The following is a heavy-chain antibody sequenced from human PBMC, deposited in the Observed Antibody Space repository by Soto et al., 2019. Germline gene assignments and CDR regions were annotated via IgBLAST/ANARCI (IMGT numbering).Heavy chain of an antibody. Sequence: SETLSLTCTVSGGSISSGPYSWGWIRQPPGEGLEWIGTFHYSENTNYNPSLESRVTISLETSKSQFSLRLTSVTAADTAVYYCAKNPGYYYDSTGYHFDYWGQGTLVTVSS. V-gene: IGHV4-39*07. J-gene: IGHJ4*02. CDR3: AKNPGYYYDSTGYHFDY. CDR2: FHYSENT. CDR1: GGSISSGPYS. D-gene: IGHD3-22*01.